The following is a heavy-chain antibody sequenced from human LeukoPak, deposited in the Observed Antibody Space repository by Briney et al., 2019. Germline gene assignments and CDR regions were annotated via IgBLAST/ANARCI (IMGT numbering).Heavy chain of an antibody. J-gene: IGHJ4*02. CDR3: ARWVVPAAPPPAMDY. CDR2: INWNGGST. CDR1: GFTFDDYG. D-gene: IGHD2-2*01. V-gene: IGHV3-20*04. Sequence: GGSLRLSCAASGFTFDDYGMSWVRQAPGKGLEWVSGINWNGGSTGYADSVKGRFTISRDNAKNSLYLQMNSPRAEDTALYYCARWVVPAAPPPAMDYWGQGTLVTVSS.